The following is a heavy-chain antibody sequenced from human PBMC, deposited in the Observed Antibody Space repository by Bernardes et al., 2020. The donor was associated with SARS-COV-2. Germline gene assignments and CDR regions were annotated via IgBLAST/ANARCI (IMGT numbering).Heavy chain of an antibody. Sequence: GGSLRPPCSASGFNLSSFAMAWVRPAPGEGPGWGLFSSISGYNSDYADSVKGRVIVSRDNAKNTLYLEMKSLRAEDTGVYYCARGLGCDYWGQGTQVTVSS. V-gene: IGHV3-48*03. J-gene: IGHJ4*02. CDR1: GFNLSSFA. CDR2: SSISGYNS. CDR3: ARGLGCDY. D-gene: IGHD3-16*01.